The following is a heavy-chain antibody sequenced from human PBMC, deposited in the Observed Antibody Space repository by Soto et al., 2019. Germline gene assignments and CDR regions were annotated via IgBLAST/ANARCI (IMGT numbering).Heavy chain of an antibody. D-gene: IGHD4-17*01. CDR1: GFTFSSYG. J-gene: IGHJ4*02. Sequence: QVQLVESGGGVVQPGRSLRLSCAASGFTFSSYGMHWVRQAPGKGLEWVAVISYDGSNKYYADSVKGRFTISRDNSKNTLYLQMNSLRAEDTAVYYCVKDTNWSHPPVTTLVYWGQGTLVTVSS. CDR3: VKDTNWSHPPVTTLVY. CDR2: ISYDGSNK. V-gene: IGHV3-30*18.